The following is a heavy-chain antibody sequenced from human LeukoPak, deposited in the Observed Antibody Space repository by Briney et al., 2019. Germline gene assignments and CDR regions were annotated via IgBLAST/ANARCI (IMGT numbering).Heavy chain of an antibody. V-gene: IGHV3-30*03. J-gene: IGHJ4*02. D-gene: IGHD4-23*01. CDR3: ASSEGLRWLIDY. CDR1: GFTFSSYG. CDR2: ISYDGSNK. Sequence: GGSLRLSCAASGFTFSSYGMHWVRQAPGKGLEWVAVISYDGSNKYYADSVKGRFTISRDNSKNTLYLQMNSLRAEDTAVYYCASSEGLRWLIDYWGQGTLVTVSS.